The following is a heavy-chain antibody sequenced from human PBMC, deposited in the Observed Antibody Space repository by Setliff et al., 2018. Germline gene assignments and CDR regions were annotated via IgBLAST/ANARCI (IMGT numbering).Heavy chain of an antibody. Sequence: GVLRLSCAASGFAFDSYAMHWVRQAPGKGLEWVANIDPDGIGKYYIDSVRGRFTISRDNADNSLYLQMNSLRADDTALYYCARDGVFYAMDVWGQGTTVTVSS. D-gene: IGHD2-2*01. CDR2: IDPDGIGK. CDR3: ARDGVFYAMDV. CDR1: GFAFDSYA. J-gene: IGHJ6*02. V-gene: IGHV3-7*01.